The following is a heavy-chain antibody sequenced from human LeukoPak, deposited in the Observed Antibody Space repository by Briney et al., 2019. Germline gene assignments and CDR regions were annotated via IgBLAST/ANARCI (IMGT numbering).Heavy chain of an antibody. J-gene: IGHJ4*02. D-gene: IGHD3-22*01. Sequence: GGSLRLSCAASGFTFGDYAMHWVRQAPGKGLEWVSGISWNSGSIGYADSVKGRFTISRDNAKNSLYLQMNSLRAEDTALYYCAKAPYYYDSSGYYFDYWGQGTLVTVSS. V-gene: IGHV3-9*01. CDR1: GFTFGDYA. CDR2: ISWNSGSI. CDR3: AKAPYYYDSSGYYFDY.